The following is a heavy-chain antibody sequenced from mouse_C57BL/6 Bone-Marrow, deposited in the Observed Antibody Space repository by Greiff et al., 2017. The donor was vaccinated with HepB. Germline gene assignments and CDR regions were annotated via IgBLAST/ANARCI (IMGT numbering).Heavy chain of an antibody. D-gene: IGHD2-4*01. J-gene: IGHJ4*01. CDR3: ARKGGDYDGANAMDY. CDR1: GFSLTSYG. Sequence: QVQLKESGPGLVQPSPCLSITCTVSGFSLTSYGVHWVRQSPGKGLEWLGVIWSGGSTDYNAAFISRMSISKDNSKSQVFFKMNSPQADDTATYDGARKGGDYDGANAMDYWGQGTSVTVSS. CDR2: IWSGGST. V-gene: IGHV2-2*01.